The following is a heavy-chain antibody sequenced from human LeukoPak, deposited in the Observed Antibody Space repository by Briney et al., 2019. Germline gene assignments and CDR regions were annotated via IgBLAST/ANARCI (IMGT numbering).Heavy chain of an antibody. Sequence: GGSLRLSCAASGLTFSNVWMTWVRQSPGKGLEHVSGINGNGDKVYYADSVKGRFTISRDNSKSTLHLQMNSLSGDDTAVYYCTKRDYSDRSGYAPLFESWGQGTLVTVSS. CDR1: GLTFSNVW. D-gene: IGHD3-22*01. J-gene: IGHJ4*02. CDR2: INGNGDKV. CDR3: TKRDYSDRSGYAPLFES. V-gene: IGHV3-23*01.